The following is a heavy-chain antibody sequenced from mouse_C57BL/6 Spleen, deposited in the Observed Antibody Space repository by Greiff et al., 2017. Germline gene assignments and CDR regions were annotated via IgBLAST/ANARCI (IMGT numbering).Heavy chain of an antibody. V-gene: IGHV1-76*01. D-gene: IGHD2-3*01. CDR1: GYTFTDYY. CDR2: IYPGSGNT. CDR3: ASYDGYDYYCAIDY. J-gene: IGHJ4*01. Sequence: VKLQESGAELVRPGASVKLSCKASGYTFTDYYINWVKQRHGQGLEWIGRIYPGSGNTYYNEKFKGKATLTADKSSSTAYMQLSSLTSEDSAVXFGASYDGYDYYCAIDYWGQGTSVTVSA.